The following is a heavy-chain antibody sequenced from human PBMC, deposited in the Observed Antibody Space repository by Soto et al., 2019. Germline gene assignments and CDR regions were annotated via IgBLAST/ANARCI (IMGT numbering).Heavy chain of an antibody. CDR2: IYYSGST. CDR1: GGSIIGNY. V-gene: IGHV4-59*12. CDR3: AAGGGLARYY. J-gene: IGHJ4*02. D-gene: IGHD1-26*01. Sequence: SETLSLTCTVSGGSIIGNYWTWIRQPPGKGLEWIGYIYYSGSTYYNPSLKSRVTISVDRSKNQFSLKLSSVTAADTAVYYCAAGGGLARYYWGQGTLVTVSS.